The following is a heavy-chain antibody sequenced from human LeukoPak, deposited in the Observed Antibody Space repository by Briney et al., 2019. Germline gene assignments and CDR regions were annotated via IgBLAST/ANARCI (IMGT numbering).Heavy chain of an antibody. CDR2: ISWNSDTR. D-gene: IGHD3-22*01. CDR3: SAGEGYYDSSDYYSAWAFNV. J-gene: IGHJ3*01. CDR1: GFTFDDYA. V-gene: IGHV3-9*01. Sequence: GRSLRLSCAVSGFTFDDYAMHWVRQVPGKGLEWVAGISWNSDTRGYVDSVKGRFTISRDNAKNSLYLQMNSLRAEDTAVYYCSAGEGYYDSSDYYSAWAFNVWGQGTMVTVSS.